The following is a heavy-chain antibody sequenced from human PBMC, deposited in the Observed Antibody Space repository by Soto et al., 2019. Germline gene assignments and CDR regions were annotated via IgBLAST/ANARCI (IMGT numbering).Heavy chain of an antibody. CDR1: GYRFPNYW. D-gene: IGHD2-2*01. CDR3: ARRGAAAVTEGLGAWYDS. Sequence: GASLKISCKGSGYRFPNYWIGWVRQMPGTGLEWMGIIYPGDSDTRYSPSFQGQVTISADKSISTAYLQWSSLKASDSAMYYCARRGAAAVTEGLGAWYDSCGQGTLFTVSS. V-gene: IGHV5-51*01. CDR2: IYPGDSDT. J-gene: IGHJ5*01.